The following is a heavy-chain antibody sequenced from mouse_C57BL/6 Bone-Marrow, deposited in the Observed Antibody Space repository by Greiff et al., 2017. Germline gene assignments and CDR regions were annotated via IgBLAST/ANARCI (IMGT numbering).Heavy chain of an antibody. CDR2: INSDGGST. Sequence: EVNLVESGGGLVQPGESLKLSCESNEYEFPSHDMSWVRKTPEKRLELVAAINSDGGSTYYPDTMERRFIISRDNTKKTLYLQMSSLRSEYTAWYYCARHRDYGSSYGWYFDVWGTGTTVTVSS. CDR1: EYEFPSHD. J-gene: IGHJ1*03. V-gene: IGHV5-2*01. D-gene: IGHD1-1*01. CDR3: ARHRDYGSSYGWYFDV.